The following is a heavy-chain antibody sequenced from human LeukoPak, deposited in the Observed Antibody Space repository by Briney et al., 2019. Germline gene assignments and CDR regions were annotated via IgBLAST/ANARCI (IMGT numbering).Heavy chain of an antibody. CDR1: GFTVSSTY. D-gene: IGHD4-11*01. CDR2: IYSNGNT. J-gene: IGHJ6*03. V-gene: IGHV3-53*01. CDR3: ASSNGAPTDTHYYYINV. Sequence: PGGSLRLSCEASGFTVSSTYMSWVRLAPGKGLEWVSAIYSNGNTYYTDSVKGRFTISRDNSRNTLDLQMNSLRAEDTAVYYCASSNGAPTDTHYYYINVWGKGTTVTVSS.